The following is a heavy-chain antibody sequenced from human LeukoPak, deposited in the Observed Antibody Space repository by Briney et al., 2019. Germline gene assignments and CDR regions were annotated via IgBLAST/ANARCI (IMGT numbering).Heavy chain of an antibody. CDR1: GFTFSSYW. CDR3: TRDLMDYGVSTGLHHYYMDV. V-gene: IGHV3-74*01. D-gene: IGHD3-9*01. CDR2: ISGDGRNI. J-gene: IGHJ6*02. Sequence: GGSLRLSCVASGFTFSSYWMHWVRRDPRKGLVWVSRISGDGRNINYADSVRGRFTISRDNAKNTLYLQMNTLRVEDTAVYYCTRDLMDYGVSTGLHHYYMDVWGQGTTVTASS.